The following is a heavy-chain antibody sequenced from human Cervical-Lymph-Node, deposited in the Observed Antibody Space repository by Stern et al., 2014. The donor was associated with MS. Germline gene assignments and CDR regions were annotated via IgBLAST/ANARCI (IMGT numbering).Heavy chain of an antibody. Sequence: EVKMEESGGGVIQPGGTLRHSWTASGFTGSRDYMTWVSQAPGKGLEWVSLITNVGSTFYTDSVKGRFTISRDDSKNTVYLHMTSLRAEDTAMYYCARDTSSPERSDWWGQGTLVTVSS. CDR1: GFTGSRDY. J-gene: IGHJ4*02. CDR2: ITNVGST. V-gene: IGHV3-53*01. CDR3: ARDTSSPERSDW. D-gene: IGHD1-1*01.